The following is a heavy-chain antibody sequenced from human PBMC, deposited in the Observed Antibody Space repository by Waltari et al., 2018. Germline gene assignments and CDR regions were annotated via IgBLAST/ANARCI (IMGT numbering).Heavy chain of an antibody. CDR2: IYYSGST. J-gene: IGHJ4*02. Sequence: QLQLQESGPGLVKPSETLSLTCTVSGGSISSSSYYWGWIRQPPGKGLEWIGSIYYSGSTYYNPSLKSRVTISVDTSKNQFSLKLSSVTAADTAVYYCARVRSGAVRRFWGGCYFDYWGQGTLVTVSS. CDR3: ARVRSGAVRRFWGGCYFDY. D-gene: IGHD3-3*01. V-gene: IGHV4-39*07. CDR1: GGSISSSSYY.